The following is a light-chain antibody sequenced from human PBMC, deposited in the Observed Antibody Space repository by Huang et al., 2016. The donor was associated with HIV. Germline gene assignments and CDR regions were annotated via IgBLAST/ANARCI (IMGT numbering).Light chain of an antibody. CDR3: QQYNNWPPYT. Sequence: EVVMTQSPATVSVSPGERATLSCRASQSVRSNLAWYQQKPGQAPRLLIYGASTRATDTPGRFSGSGSRTEFTLTISSLESEDFAVYYCQQYNNWPPYTFGQGTKLDIK. J-gene: IGKJ2*01. CDR1: QSVRSN. V-gene: IGKV3-15*01. CDR2: GAS.